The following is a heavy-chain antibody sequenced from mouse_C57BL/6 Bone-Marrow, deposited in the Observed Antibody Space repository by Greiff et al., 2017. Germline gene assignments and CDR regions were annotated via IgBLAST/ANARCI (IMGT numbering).Heavy chain of an antibody. CDR1: GYAFTNSL. D-gene: IGHD2-1*01. CDR3: ARVFFYYGNYGGVMDY. J-gene: IGHJ4*01. CDR2: INPGSGGT. Sequence: QVQLQQSGAELVRPGTSVKVSCKASGYAFTNSLIEWVKQRPGQGLEWIGVINPGSGGTNYNEKFKGKATLTADKSSSTAYMQLSSLTSEDSAVYFCARVFFYYGNYGGVMDYWGQGTSVTVSS. V-gene: IGHV1-54*01.